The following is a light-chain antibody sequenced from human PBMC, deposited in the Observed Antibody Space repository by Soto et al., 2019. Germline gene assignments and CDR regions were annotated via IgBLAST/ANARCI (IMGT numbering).Light chain of an antibody. CDR1: QSFNGG. J-gene: IGKJ2*01. Sequence: DIHLTQSPSTLSASVGDRVTLICRASQSFNGGLAGYQQKPGKAPKLLIYKTSSLESGVPSRFSGSGSGTEFTLTISSLQPDDFATYYCQQYNSYSMYTLGQGTKLEIK. CDR2: KTS. CDR3: QQYNSYSMYT. V-gene: IGKV1-5*03.